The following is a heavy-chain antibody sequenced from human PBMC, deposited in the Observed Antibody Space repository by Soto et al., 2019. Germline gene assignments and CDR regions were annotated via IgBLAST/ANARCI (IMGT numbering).Heavy chain of an antibody. Sequence: ASVKVSCKASGYTFTSYGISWVRQAPGQGLEWMGWISAYNGNTNYAQKLQGRVTMTTDTSTSTASMELRSLRSDDTAVYYCARDSSGWYYFDYWGQGTLVTVSS. CDR3: ARDSSGWYYFDY. CDR1: GYTFTSYG. J-gene: IGHJ4*02. D-gene: IGHD6-19*01. CDR2: ISAYNGNT. V-gene: IGHV1-18*01.